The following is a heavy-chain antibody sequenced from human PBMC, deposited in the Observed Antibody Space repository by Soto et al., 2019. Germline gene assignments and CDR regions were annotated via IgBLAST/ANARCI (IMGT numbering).Heavy chain of an antibody. CDR1: GDTFSSAA. CDR3: ARDKHRPELGGNYYYAFDV. CDR2: LIPIFRAP. D-gene: IGHD3-3*02. Sequence: QVQLVQSGAEMKKPGSSVKVSCKSSGDTFSSAAISWVRQAPGQGLEWMGGLIPIFRAPDYAQKFQGRVTITADESTSTAHMELSSLRSEDTAVYYCARDKHRPELGGNYYYAFDVWGQGTTVIVSS. V-gene: IGHV1-69*01. J-gene: IGHJ6*02.